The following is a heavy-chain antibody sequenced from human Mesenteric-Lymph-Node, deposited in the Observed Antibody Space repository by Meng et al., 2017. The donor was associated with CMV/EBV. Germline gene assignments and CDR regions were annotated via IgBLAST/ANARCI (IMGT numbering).Heavy chain of an antibody. J-gene: IGHJ4*02. Sequence: GESLKISCAASGFTFSIYSMNWVRQAPGKGLEWVSSITSSSISYIYYADSVKGRFTISRDNSKNTLYLQMNSLRAEDTAVYYCAKDRVGTGTTPFYFDYWGQGTLVTVSS. CDR1: GFTFSIYS. V-gene: IGHV3-21*01. CDR2: ITSSSISYI. D-gene: IGHD1-14*01. CDR3: AKDRVGTGTTPFYFDY.